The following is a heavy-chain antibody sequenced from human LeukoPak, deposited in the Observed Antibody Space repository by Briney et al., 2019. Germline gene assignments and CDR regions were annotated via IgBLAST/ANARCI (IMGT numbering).Heavy chain of an antibody. CDR1: GFTFSSYA. V-gene: IGHV3-23*01. CDR3: AKGTTVTTRCQECTSYYYYGMDV. D-gene: IGHD4-17*01. Sequence: GGSLRLSCAASGFTFSSYAMSWVRQAPGKGLEWVSAISGSGGSTYYADSVKGRFTISRDNSKNTLYLQMNSLRAEDTAVYYCAKGTTVTTRCQECTSYYYYGMDVWGQGTTVTVSS. CDR2: ISGSGGST. J-gene: IGHJ6*02.